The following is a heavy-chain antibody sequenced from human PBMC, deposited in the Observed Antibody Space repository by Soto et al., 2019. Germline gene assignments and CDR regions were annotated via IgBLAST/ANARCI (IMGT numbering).Heavy chain of an antibody. Sequence: GESLKISCKGSGYSFTSYWIGWVRQMPGKGLEWMGIIYPGDSDTRYSPSFQGQVTISADKSISTAYLQWSSLKASDTAMYYCARHLVVPAAMYYYYYMDVWGKGTTVTVSS. CDR2: IYPGDSDT. J-gene: IGHJ6*03. CDR3: ARHLVVPAAMYYYYYMDV. V-gene: IGHV5-51*01. D-gene: IGHD2-2*01. CDR1: GYSFTSYW.